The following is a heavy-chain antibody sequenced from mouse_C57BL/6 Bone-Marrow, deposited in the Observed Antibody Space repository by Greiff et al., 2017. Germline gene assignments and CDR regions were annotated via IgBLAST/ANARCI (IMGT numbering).Heavy chain of an antibody. CDR1: GYAFTNYL. CDR3: ARESSDHWDAWFAY. Sequence: QVQLQQSGAELVRPGTSVKVSCKASGYAFTNYLIEWVKQRPGQGLEWIGVINPGSGGTNYNEKFKGKATLTADKSSSTAYMQLSSLTSEDSAVYFCARESSDHWDAWFAYWGQGTLVTVSA. J-gene: IGHJ3*01. D-gene: IGHD4-1*01. V-gene: IGHV1-54*01. CDR2: INPGSGGT.